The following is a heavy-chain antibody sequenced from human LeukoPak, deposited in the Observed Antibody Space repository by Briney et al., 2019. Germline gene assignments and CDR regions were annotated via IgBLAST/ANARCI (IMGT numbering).Heavy chain of an antibody. CDR1: GFTFSTYP. V-gene: IGHV3-30-3*01. D-gene: IGHD4-17*01. J-gene: IGHJ5*02. CDR2: ISYDVSDK. CDR3: AKALSRDYGDYRFDWFDP. Sequence: GRSLRLSCAASGFTFSTYPIHWVRQAPGKGLEWVAVISYDVSDKHYADSVKGRFTISRDNSKNTLYLQMNSLRAEDTAVYYCAKALSRDYGDYRFDWFDPWGQGTLVTVSS.